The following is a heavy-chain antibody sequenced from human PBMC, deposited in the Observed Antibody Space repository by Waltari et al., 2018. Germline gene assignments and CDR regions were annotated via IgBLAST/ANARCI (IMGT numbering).Heavy chain of an antibody. CDR2: TKGGGNT. CDR1: GFIVSNNY. J-gene: IGHJ4*02. V-gene: IGHV3-53*01. D-gene: IGHD6-13*01. Sequence: EVQLVESGGGLIQPGGSLRLSCAASGFIVSNNYMSWVRQAPGKGLGWVSVTKGGGNTFYSDSVKGRFTISTDDSSNTLSLQMNSLRVEDTAVYYCARLSAAAAPDPDYWGQGTLVTVSS. CDR3: ARLSAAAAPDPDY.